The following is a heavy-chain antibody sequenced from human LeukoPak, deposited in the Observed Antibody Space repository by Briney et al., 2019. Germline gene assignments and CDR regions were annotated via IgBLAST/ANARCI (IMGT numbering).Heavy chain of an antibody. CDR2: IYFSGSTSGST. CDR3: ARTDHYGSGNHRAFDI. Sequence: PSETLSLTCTVSGGSISSYYWSWIRQSPGKRLEWIGYIYFSGSTSGSTNYNPSLKSRVTISLDTSKNHFSLKLSSVTAADTAVYYCARTDHYGSGNHRAFDIWGQGTMVTVSS. J-gene: IGHJ3*02. V-gene: IGHV4-59*01. CDR1: GGSISSYY. D-gene: IGHD3-10*01.